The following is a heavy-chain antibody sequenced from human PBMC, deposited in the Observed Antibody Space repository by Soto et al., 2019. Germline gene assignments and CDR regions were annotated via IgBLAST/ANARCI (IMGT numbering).Heavy chain of an antibody. CDR3: ASLIAAAGLYYYGMDV. CDR1: GGTFSSYA. V-gene: IGHV1-69*12. Sequence: QVQLVQSGAEVKKPGSSVKVSCKASGGTFSSYAISWVRQAPGQGLEWMGGIIPIFGTANYAQKFQGRVTITADESESTAYMELSSLRSEDTAVYYCASLIAAAGLYYYGMDVWGQGTTVTVSS. J-gene: IGHJ6*02. CDR2: IIPIFGTA. D-gene: IGHD6-13*01.